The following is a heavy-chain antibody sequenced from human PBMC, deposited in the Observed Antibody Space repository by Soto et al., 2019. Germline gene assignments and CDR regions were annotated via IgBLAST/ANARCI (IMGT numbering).Heavy chain of an antibody. CDR2: IYPGDSDT. J-gene: IGHJ6*02. CDR3: ARLSRRGPIFDYYGMDV. Sequence: GESLKISCKGSGYSFTSYWIGWVRQMPGKGLEWMGIIYPGDSDTRYSPSFQGQVTISADKSISTAYLQWSSLKASDTAMYYCARLSRRGPIFDYYGMDVWGQGTTVTVSS. D-gene: IGHD2-15*01. V-gene: IGHV5-51*01. CDR1: GYSFTSYW.